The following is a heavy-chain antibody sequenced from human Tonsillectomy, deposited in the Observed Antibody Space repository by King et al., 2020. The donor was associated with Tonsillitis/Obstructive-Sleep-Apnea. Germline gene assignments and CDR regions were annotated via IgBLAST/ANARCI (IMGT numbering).Heavy chain of an antibody. CDR1: GYSFTSYW. J-gene: IGHJ4*02. V-gene: IGHV5-51*01. Sequence: QLVQSGAEVKKPGESLKISCKGSGYSFTSYWIAWVRQMPGKGLEWMGIIYPGDSDTRYSPSFQGQVTISADKSISTAYLQWSSLKASDTAMYYCAGAGADCSVVSCFPAGLDYWGQGTLVTVSS. CDR3: AGAGADCSVVSCFPAGLDY. CDR2: IYPGDSDT. D-gene: IGHD2-15*01.